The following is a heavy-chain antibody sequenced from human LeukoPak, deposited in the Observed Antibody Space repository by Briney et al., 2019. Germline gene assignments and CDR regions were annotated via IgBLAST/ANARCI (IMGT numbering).Heavy chain of an antibody. D-gene: IGHD6-6*01. CDR1: GGFISGSY. V-gene: IGHV4-59*01. J-gene: IGHJ4*02. CDR3: ARDKYSGQLVFDY. CDR2: IYYSGST. Sequence: SETLSLTCTVAGGFISGSYWSWIRQPPGKGLEYIGYIYYSGSTNYNPSLRSRVTMSVDTSKNQFSLKMSSVTAADTAVYYCARDKYSGQLVFDYWGQGSLVVVSS.